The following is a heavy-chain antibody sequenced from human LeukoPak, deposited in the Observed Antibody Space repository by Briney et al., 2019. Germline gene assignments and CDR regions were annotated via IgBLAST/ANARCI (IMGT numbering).Heavy chain of an antibody. CDR3: ARGMGYYYYYMDV. CDR1: GFTFSDYG. Sequence: GGSLRLSCAASGFTFSDYGMTWVRQAPGKGLECVSAVSYNDGSRTYYADSVKGRFTISRDNSRNTVYLQMNSLRAEDTAVYYCARGMGYYYYYMDVWGKGTTVTVSS. D-gene: IGHD3-16*01. CDR2: VSYNDGSRT. J-gene: IGHJ6*03. V-gene: IGHV3-23*01.